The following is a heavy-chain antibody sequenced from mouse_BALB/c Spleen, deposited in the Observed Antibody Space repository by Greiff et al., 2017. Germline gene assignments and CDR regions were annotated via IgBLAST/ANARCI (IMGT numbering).Heavy chain of an antibody. J-gene: IGHJ4*01. V-gene: IGHV1-15*01. CDR1: GYTFTDYE. Sequence: VQLQQSGAELVRPGASVTLSCKASGYTFTDYEMHWVKQTPVHGLEWIGAIDPETGGTAYNQKFKGKATLTADKSSSTAYMELRSLTSEDSAVYYCTRKGIRGAMDYWGQGTSVTVSS. CDR2: IDPETGGT. CDR3: TRKGIRGAMDY.